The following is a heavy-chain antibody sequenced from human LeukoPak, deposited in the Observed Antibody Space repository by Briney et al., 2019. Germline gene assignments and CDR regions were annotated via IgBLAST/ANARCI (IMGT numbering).Heavy chain of an antibody. CDR3: ARGDYGDFRVFYTLFDY. V-gene: IGHV5-51*01. D-gene: IGHD4-17*01. CDR1: GYTFTNYR. Sequence: GESLKISCKGSGYTFTNYRIGWVRQMPGKGLEWMGIMYPGDSDTRYSPSFQGQVTISADKSISTAYLQWSSLKASDTAMYYCARGDYGDFRVFYTLFDYWGQGTLVIVSP. CDR2: MYPGDSDT. J-gene: IGHJ4*02.